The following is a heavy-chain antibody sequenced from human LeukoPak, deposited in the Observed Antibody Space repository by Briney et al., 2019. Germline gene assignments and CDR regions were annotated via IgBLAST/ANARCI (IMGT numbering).Heavy chain of an antibody. Sequence: SETLSLTCAVYGGSFSGYYWSWIRQPPGKGLEWIGEINHSGSTNYNPSLKSRVTISVDTSKNQFSPRLTSVTATDTAVYYCARRRGKWDVNWFDPWGQGTLVTVSS. CDR1: GGSFSGYY. CDR3: ARRRGKWDVNWFDP. D-gene: IGHD1-26*01. V-gene: IGHV4-34*01. CDR2: INHSGST. J-gene: IGHJ5*02.